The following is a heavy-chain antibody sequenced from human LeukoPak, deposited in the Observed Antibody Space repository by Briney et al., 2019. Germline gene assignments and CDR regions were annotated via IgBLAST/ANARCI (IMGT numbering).Heavy chain of an antibody. V-gene: IGHV1-18*01. CDR2: ISAYNGNT. Sequence: ASVTVSCTASGYTFTSYGISWVRQAPGQGLEWMGWISAYNGNTNYAQKLQGRVTITTDTSTSTAYTELRSLRSDATAVYYCARVFEGGAYPGDYWGQGTLVTVSS. CDR3: ARVFEGGAYPGDY. CDR1: GYTFTSYG. J-gene: IGHJ4*02. D-gene: IGHD3-16*01.